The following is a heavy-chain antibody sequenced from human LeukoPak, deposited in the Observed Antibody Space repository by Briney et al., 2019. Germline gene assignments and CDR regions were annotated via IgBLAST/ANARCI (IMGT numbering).Heavy chain of an antibody. CDR1: GFTFSSYS. V-gene: IGHV3-21*01. J-gene: IGHJ5*02. Sequence: GGSLRLSCAASGFTFSSYSMNWVRQAPGKGLEWVSSISSSSSYIYYADSVKGRFTISRDNAKNSLYLQMNSLRAEDTAVYYCAKEDSSGWYRGANWFDPWGQGTLVTVSS. D-gene: IGHD6-19*01. CDR3: AKEDSSGWYRGANWFDP. CDR2: ISSSSSYI.